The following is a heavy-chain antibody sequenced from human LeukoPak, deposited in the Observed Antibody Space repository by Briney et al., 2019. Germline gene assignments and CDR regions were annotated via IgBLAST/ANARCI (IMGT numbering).Heavy chain of an antibody. V-gene: IGHV7-4-1*02. CDR1: GYTFIGYY. Sequence: ASVKVSCKASGYTFIGYYIHWVRQAPGQGLEWVGWINTNTGNPTYAQGFTGRFVFSLDTSVSTAYLQISSLKAEDTAVYYCARAQAQGYMDVWGKGTTVTVSS. J-gene: IGHJ6*03. CDR3: ARAQAQGYMDV. CDR2: INTNTGNP.